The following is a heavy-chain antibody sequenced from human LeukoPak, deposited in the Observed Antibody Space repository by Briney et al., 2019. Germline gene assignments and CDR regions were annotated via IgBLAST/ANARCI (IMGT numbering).Heavy chain of an antibody. CDR1: GYTFTGYY. CDR3: ARSDYYDSSGYYDY. Sequence: VASVKVSCKASGYTFTGYYMHWVRQAPGQGLEWMGWINPNSGGTNYAQKFQGRVTMTRDASISTAYMELSRLRPDDTAVYYCARSDYYDSSGYYDYWGQGTLVTVSS. CDR2: INPNSGGT. D-gene: IGHD3-22*01. J-gene: IGHJ4*02. V-gene: IGHV1-2*02.